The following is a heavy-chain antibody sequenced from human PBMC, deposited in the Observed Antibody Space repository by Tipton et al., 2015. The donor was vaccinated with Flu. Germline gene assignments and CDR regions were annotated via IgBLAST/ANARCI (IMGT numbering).Heavy chain of an antibody. J-gene: IGHJ5*02. D-gene: IGHD5-12*01. CDR3: ASSIRGYSGYDS. V-gene: IGHV4-59*08. CDR1: GGSISSYY. CDR2: IYYSGST. Sequence: TLSLTCTVSGGSISSYYWSWIRQPPGKGLEWIGYIYYSGSTNYNPSLKSRVTISVDTSKNQFSLKLSSVTAADTAVYYCASSIRGYSGYDSWGQGTLVTVSS.